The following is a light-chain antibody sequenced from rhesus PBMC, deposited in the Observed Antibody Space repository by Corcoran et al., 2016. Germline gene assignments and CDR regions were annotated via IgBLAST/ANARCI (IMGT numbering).Light chain of an antibody. V-gene: IGKV1-25*01. J-gene: IGKJ4*01. CDR2: KAS. CDR1: QGISSY. Sequence: DIQMTQSPSSLSASVGDRVTITCRASQGISSYLAWYQQKPGKAPKLLIYKASTLQSGVPSRVSGSGSGTDFTLTISSLQPEDFATYYCQQRNSYPPTFGGGTKVEIK. CDR3: QQRNSYPPT.